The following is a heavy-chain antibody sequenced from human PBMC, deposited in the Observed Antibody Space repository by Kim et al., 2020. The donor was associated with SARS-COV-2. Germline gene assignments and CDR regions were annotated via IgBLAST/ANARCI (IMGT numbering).Heavy chain of an antibody. V-gene: IGHV4-39*01. J-gene: IGHJ6*02. Sequence: SETLSLTCTVSGGSISSSSYYWGWIRQPPGKGLEWIGSIYYSGSTYYNPSLKSRVTISVDTSKNQFSLKLSSVTAADTAVYYCATDSSGYYEDGYYYYGMDVWGQGTTVTVSS. CDR2: IYYSGST. D-gene: IGHD3-22*01. CDR3: ATDSSGYYEDGYYYYGMDV. CDR1: GGSISSSSYY.